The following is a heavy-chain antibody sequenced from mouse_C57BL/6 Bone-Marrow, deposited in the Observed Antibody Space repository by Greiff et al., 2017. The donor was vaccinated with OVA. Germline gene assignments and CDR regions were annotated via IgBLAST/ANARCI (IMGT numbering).Heavy chain of an antibody. CDR3: ARAHYYGSSYAMDY. CDR1: GYTFTSYG. D-gene: IGHD1-1*01. J-gene: IGHJ4*01. V-gene: IGHV1-81*01. CDR2: IYPRSGNT. Sequence: QVQLQQSGAELARPGASVKLSCKASGYTFTSYGISWVKQRTGQGLEWIGEIYPRSGNTYYNEKFKGKATLTADKSSSTAYMALRSLTSEDSAVYFCARAHYYGSSYAMDYWGQGTSVTVSS.